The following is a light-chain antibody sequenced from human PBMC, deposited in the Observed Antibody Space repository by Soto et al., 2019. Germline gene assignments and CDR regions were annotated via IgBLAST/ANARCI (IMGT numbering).Light chain of an antibody. Sequence: IQLTQSPSTLSASVGERVTITCRASRSIINWLAWYQQKSGKGPKLLIYKASNLQTGVPSRFSGSGSGTEFTLIISSLQPDDFATYYCQHYNSYSEAFGQGTKVDIK. CDR2: KAS. J-gene: IGKJ1*01. CDR1: RSIINW. V-gene: IGKV1-5*03. CDR3: QHYNSYSEA.